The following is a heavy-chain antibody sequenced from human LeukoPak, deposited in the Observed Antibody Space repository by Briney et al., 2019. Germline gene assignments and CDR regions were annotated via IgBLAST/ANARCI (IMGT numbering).Heavy chain of an antibody. D-gene: IGHD2-2*01. CDR2: ITTGDTYI. Sequence: GGSLRLSCAASGFTFSRYSMNWVRQAPGKGLEWVSSITTGDTYIYYADSVKGRFTISRDNAKNSLYLQMNSLRAEDTAVYYCARFVSTAGLSAYFDYWGQGTLVTVSS. CDR3: ARFVSTAGLSAYFDY. V-gene: IGHV3-21*01. J-gene: IGHJ4*02. CDR1: GFTFSRYS.